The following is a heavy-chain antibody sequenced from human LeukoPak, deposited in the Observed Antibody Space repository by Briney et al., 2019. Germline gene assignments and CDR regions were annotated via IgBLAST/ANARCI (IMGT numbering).Heavy chain of an antibody. V-gene: IGHV4-39*01. J-gene: IGHJ4*02. CDR3: ARHTYDFWSGYPSPVDY. D-gene: IGHD3-3*01. Sequence: GSLRLSCAASGFTFSSYGMHWIRQPPGKGLEWIGSSAYYNPSLRRRVTISVDKSKDHFSLRLSSVTAADTAVYYCARHTYDFWSGYPSPVDYWGQGTLVTVSS. CDR1: GFTFSSYG. CDR2: SA.